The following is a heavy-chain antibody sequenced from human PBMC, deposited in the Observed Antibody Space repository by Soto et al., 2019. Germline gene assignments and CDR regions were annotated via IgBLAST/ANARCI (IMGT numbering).Heavy chain of an antibody. Sequence: GGSLRLSCTASGFTFGDYAMSWFRQAPGKGLEWVGFVRSKAYGATAEYAASVRGRFTISRDDSKGIAYLQMNSLKTEDTAVYYCTRDDYGDSAFDYRGQGNLVTVSS. V-gene: IGHV3-49*03. CDR1: GFTFGDYA. D-gene: IGHD4-17*01. CDR3: TRDDYGDSAFDY. J-gene: IGHJ4*02. CDR2: VRSKAYGATA.